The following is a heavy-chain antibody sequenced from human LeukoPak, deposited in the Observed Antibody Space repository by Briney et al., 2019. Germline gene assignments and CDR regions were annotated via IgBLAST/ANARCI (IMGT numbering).Heavy chain of an antibody. CDR1: GFTFSSYS. J-gene: IGHJ4*02. CDR3: ARRYCSGGSCYTFDY. V-gene: IGHV3-21*01. CDR2: ISSSSSYI. Sequence: KPGGSLRLSCAASGFTFSSYSMNWVRQAPGKGLEWVSSISSSSSYIYYADSVKGRFTISRDNAKNSLYLQMNSLRAEDTAVHYCARRYCSGGSCYTFDYWGQGTLVTVSS. D-gene: IGHD2-15*01.